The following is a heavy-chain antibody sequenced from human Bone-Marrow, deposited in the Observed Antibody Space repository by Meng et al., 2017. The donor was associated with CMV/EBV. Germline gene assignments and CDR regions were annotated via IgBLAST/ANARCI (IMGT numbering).Heavy chain of an antibody. CDR2: INPNGGST. CDR3: ARESSPNWFDP. Sequence: ASVKVSCKASGYTFTSYGISWVRQAPGQGLEWMGIINPNGGSTGYAQRFLGRVTMTRDTSTSTVYMELSSLRSEDTAVYYCARESSPNWFDPWGQGTLVTVSS. D-gene: IGHD6-6*01. V-gene: IGHV1-46*01. J-gene: IGHJ5*02. CDR1: GYTFTSYG.